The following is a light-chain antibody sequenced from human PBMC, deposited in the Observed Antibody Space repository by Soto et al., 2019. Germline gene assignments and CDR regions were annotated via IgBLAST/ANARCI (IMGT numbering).Light chain of an antibody. CDR1: QSVSSY. J-gene: IGKJ1*01. CDR2: DAS. V-gene: IGKV3-11*01. Sequence: EIVLTQSPSTLSLSPRARATLSCRASQSVSSYLAWYQQKPGQAPRLLIYDASNRATGIPARFSGSGSGTDFTLTISSLEPEDFAVYYCQQRSNWLWTFGQGTKVDIK. CDR3: QQRSNWLWT.